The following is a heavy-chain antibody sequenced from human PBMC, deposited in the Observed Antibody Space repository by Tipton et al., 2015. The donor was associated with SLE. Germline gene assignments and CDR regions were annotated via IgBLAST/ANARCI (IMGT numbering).Heavy chain of an antibody. D-gene: IGHD3-16*01. CDR3: ARSLAWGEIDY. J-gene: IGHJ4*02. Sequence: TLSLTCTVSGGSISSYYWSWIRQPPGKGLEWIGYIYDSGSTNYNPSLKSRVTISVDTSKNQFSLNLSAVTAADTAVYYCARSLAWGEIDYWGQGTLVTVSS. CDR1: GGSISSYY. CDR2: IYDSGST. V-gene: IGHV4-59*01.